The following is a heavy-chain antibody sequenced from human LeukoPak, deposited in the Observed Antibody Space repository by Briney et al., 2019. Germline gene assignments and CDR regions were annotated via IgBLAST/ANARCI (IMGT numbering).Heavy chain of an antibody. D-gene: IGHD2-15*01. J-gene: IGHJ4*02. V-gene: IGHV4-59*12. CDR2: VYHSGST. CDR3: ARLSRPGYCSGGTCPSDY. Sequence: SETLSLTCSVSGGSFSSNYWTWIRQLPGKGLEWIGYVYHSGSTNYNPSLKSRVTISVDTSKNQFSLKVSSVTAADTAVYYCARLSRPGYCSGGTCPSDYWGQGTLVTVSS. CDR1: GGSFSSNY.